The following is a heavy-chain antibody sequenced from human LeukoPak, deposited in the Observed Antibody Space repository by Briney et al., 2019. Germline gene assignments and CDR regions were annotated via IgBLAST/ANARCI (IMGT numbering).Heavy chain of an antibody. J-gene: IGHJ6*02. V-gene: IGHV3-30-3*01. Sequence: GGSLRLSCAASGFTFSSYAIHWVRQAPGKGLEWVAVISYDGSNKYYADSVKGRFTTSRDNSKNTLYLQMNSLRAEDTAVYYCARVGYYGSGSPQAYYYYFGMGVWGPGATVTVSS. CDR3: ARVGYYGSGSPQAYYYYFGMGV. CDR1: GFTFSSYA. D-gene: IGHD3-10*01. CDR2: ISYDGSNK.